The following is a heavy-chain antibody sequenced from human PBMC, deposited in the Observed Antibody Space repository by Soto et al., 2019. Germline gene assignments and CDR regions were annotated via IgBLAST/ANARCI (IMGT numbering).Heavy chain of an antibody. D-gene: IGHD3-9*01. V-gene: IGHV4-34*01. Sequence: QVQLQQWGAGPLRPLETLSLTCGVSGGSFSGYYWAWICQSPGKGLAWIGEINDRGSINDNPSRKSRVSISVDTSKNHYSLNLRSVTAADTAVYYCARESNDILTGPPWVWYFDLWGRGTLVTVSS. J-gene: IGHJ2*01. CDR2: INDRGSI. CDR3: ARESNDILTGPPWVWYFDL. CDR1: GGSFSGYY.